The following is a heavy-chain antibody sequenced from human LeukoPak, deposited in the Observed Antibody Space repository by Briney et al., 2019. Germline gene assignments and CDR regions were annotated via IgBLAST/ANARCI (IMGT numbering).Heavy chain of an antibody. D-gene: IGHD3-10*01. J-gene: IGHJ4*02. V-gene: IGHV3-7*01. CDR2: INQDGTET. CDR3: ARTIWFGELVDF. CDR1: GFTFNAFW. Sequence: GRSLRLSCAASGFTFNAFWMTWVRQAPGRGLEWLANINQDGTETYYVDSVKGRFTISRDNAKNSVFLQLRNLRGEDTALYYCARTIWFGELVDFWGQGALVTVSS.